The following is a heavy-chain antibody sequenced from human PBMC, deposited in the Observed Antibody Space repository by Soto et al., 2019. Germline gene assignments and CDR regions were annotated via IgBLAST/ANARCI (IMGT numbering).Heavy chain of an antibody. CDR3: AREGVAPYYYYDDLAV. D-gene: IGHD5-12*01. V-gene: IGHV1-18*01. CDR2: ISTYNGDT. Sequence: ASVKVSCKASGYTFTRSGISWVRQAPGQGLEWMGWISTYNGDTNYAQTFQGRVTMTTDTSTSTVHMEVRSLRSDDTAVYYCAREGVAPYYYYDDLAVWGQGTTVTVSS. CDR1: GYTFTRSG. J-gene: IGHJ6*02.